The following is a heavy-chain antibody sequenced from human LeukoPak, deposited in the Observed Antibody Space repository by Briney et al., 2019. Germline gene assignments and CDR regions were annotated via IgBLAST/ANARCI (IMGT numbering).Heavy chain of an antibody. V-gene: IGHV3-7*01. CDR1: GFTFSSYW. J-gene: IGHJ4*02. CDR3: ASDGLAAAGI. CDR2: IKQDGSEK. Sequence: EGSLRLSCAASGFTFSSYWMSWVRQAPGKGLEWVANIKQDGSEKYNVDSVKGRFTISRDNAKNSLYLQMNSLRAEDTALYYCASDGLAAAGIWGQGTLVTVSS. D-gene: IGHD6-13*01.